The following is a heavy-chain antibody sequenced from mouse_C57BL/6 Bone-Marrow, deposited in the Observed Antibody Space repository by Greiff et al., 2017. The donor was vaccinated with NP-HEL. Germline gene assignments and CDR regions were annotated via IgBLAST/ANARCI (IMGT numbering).Heavy chain of an antibody. J-gene: IGHJ2*01. CDR1: GYAFSSSW. CDR2: IYPGDGDT. D-gene: IGHD4-1*01. Sequence: PLQQSGPELVKPGASVKISCKASGYAFSSSWMNWVKQRPGKGLEWIGRIYPGDGDTNYNGKFKGKATLTADKSSSTAYMQLSSLTSEDSAVYFCARNWFDYWGQGTTLTVSS. CDR3: ARNWFDY. V-gene: IGHV1-82*01.